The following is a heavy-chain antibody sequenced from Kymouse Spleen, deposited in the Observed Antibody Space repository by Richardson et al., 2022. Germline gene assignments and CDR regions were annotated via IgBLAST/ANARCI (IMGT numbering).Heavy chain of an antibody. CDR3: AKEGIANYYGMDV. V-gene: IGHV3-30*18. D-gene: IGHD6-13*01,IGHD6-19*01,IGHD6-25*01. J-gene: IGHJ6*02. CDR2: ISYDGSNK. Sequence: QVQLVESGGGVVQPGRSLRLSCAASGFTFSSYGMHWVRQAPGKGLEWVAVISYDGSNKYYADSVKGRFTISRDNSKNTLYLQMNSLRAEDTAVYYCAKEGIANYYGMDVWGQGTTVTVSS. CDR1: GFTFSSYG.